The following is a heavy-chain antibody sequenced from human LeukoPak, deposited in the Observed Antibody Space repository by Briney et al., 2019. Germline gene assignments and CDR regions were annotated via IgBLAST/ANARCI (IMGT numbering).Heavy chain of an antibody. CDR1: GFTFSSYS. CDR3: ARDLGAAVTNAPFDP. D-gene: IGHD6-13*01. CDR2: ISSSSSYI. J-gene: IGHJ5*02. V-gene: IGHV3-21*01. Sequence: GGSLRLSCAASGFTFSSYSMNWVRQAPGKGLEWVSSISSSSSYIYYADSVKGRFTISRDNAKNSLYLQMNSLRAEDTAVYYCARDLGAAVTNAPFDPWGQGTLVTVSS.